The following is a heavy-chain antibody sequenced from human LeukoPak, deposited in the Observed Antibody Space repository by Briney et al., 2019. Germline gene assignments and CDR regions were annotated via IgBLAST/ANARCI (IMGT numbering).Heavy chain of an antibody. CDR1: VYTFTSYV. Sequence: ASVKVACQASVYTFTSYVSSGVRQAPGQEREGVGCMSSYNGSTHYAQKLQGRVTMTTDTSTSTAYMELRSLRSDDTAVYYCARVGYCSSTSCPTDYYYYYYMDVWGKGTTVTVSS. CDR2: MSSYNGST. D-gene: IGHD2-2*01. J-gene: IGHJ6*03. CDR3: ARVGYCSSTSCPTDYYYYYYMDV. V-gene: IGHV1-18*01.